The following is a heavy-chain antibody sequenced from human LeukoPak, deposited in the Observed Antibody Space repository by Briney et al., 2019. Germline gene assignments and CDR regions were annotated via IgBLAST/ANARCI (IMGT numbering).Heavy chain of an antibody. D-gene: IGHD2-2*01. CDR2: IYYTGGT. Sequence: SETLSLTCTVSGGSISSSNHYWAWIRQPPGKGLEWIGSIYYTGGTFYSPSLKSRVTLNVDASNNQFSLNLNTVTAADTAVYFCAREDASAADSWGQGTLVTVSS. V-gene: IGHV4-39*01. J-gene: IGHJ5*02. CDR3: AREDASAADS. CDR1: GGSISSSNHY.